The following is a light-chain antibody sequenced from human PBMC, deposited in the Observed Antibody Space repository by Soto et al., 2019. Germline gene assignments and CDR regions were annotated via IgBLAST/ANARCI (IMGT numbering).Light chain of an antibody. CDR2: DVS. CDR3: QQFLSYPFT. V-gene: IGKV1-13*02. J-gene: IGKJ5*01. CDR1: QAIRGA. Sequence: AIQVTQSPSSLSASVGDRVTITCRASQAIRGALAWYQQKPGKPPKLLIYDVSSLQSGVPSRFSGSGSGTEFTLTISSLQAEDFGTYYCQQFLSYPFTFGHGTRLEIK.